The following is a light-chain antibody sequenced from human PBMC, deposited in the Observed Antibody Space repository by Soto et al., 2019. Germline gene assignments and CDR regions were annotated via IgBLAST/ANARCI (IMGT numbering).Light chain of an antibody. CDR3: QQSSSTPQT. CDR1: QSISSY. V-gene: IGKV1-39*01. Sequence: IRMTQSPSSLSASVGDRVTITCRASQSISSYLHWYQQKPGKAPKLLINVASTLQSGVPSRFSGSGSGTDFTLAITSLQHEDFATYYCQQSSSTPQTFGGGTKVDIK. J-gene: IGKJ4*01. CDR2: VAS.